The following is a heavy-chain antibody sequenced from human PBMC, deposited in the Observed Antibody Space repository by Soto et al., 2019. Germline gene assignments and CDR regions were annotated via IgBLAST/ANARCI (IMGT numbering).Heavy chain of an antibody. Sequence: QVQLVESGGGLVKPGGSLRLSCAASGFTFSDYYMSWIRQAPGKGLEWVSYISSSGSTIYYADSVKGRFTISRDNAKNSLYLQMNSMRAEDTAVYYCARDRDPYCSGGSCYSGWFDPWGQGTLVTVSS. CDR1: GFTFSDYY. D-gene: IGHD2-15*01. V-gene: IGHV3-11*01. J-gene: IGHJ5*02. CDR2: ISSSGSTI. CDR3: ARDRDPYCSGGSCYSGWFDP.